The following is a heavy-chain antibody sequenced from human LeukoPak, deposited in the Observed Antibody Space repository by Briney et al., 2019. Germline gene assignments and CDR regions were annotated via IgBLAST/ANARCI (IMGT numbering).Heavy chain of an antibody. CDR2: IIPIFGTA. V-gene: IGHV1-69*06. Sequence: SVKVSCKASGGTFSSYAISWVRQAPGQGLEWMGGIIPIFGTANYAQKFQGRVTITADKSTSTAYMELSSLRSGDTAVYYCASGDYGDPSDAFDIWGQGTMVTVSS. D-gene: IGHD4-17*01. CDR1: GGTFSSYA. CDR3: ASGDYGDPSDAFDI. J-gene: IGHJ3*02.